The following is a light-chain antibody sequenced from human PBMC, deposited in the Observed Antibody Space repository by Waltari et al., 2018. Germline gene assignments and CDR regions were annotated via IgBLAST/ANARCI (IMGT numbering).Light chain of an antibody. CDR2: RAS. Sequence: DIEMTQSPSSLSASVGDRVTITCRASHHISNFLAWYQQRPGKLPKLLIYRASTLQSGVPSRFSGSGSGTDFTLAISSLQSEDVATYYCQKYDSAPLTFGPGTKVEIK. CDR3: QKYDSAPLT. V-gene: IGKV1-27*01. CDR1: HHISNF. J-gene: IGKJ3*01.